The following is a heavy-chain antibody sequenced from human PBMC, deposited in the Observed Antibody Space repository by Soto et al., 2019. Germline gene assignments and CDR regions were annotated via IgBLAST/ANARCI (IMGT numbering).Heavy chain of an antibody. CDR3: AKENIVVVTSGDFDN. J-gene: IGHJ4*02. Sequence: EVQLLESGGGLVQPGGSLRLSCAASGFTFSSYAMSWVRQAPGKGLEWVSAISGSGGSTYYADSVKGRFTISRDNSKNTLYLQMSSLRAEDTALYYCAKENIVVVTSGDFDNWGQGTLVTVSS. CDR1: GFTFSSYA. CDR2: ISGSGGST. V-gene: IGHV3-23*01. D-gene: IGHD2-21*02.